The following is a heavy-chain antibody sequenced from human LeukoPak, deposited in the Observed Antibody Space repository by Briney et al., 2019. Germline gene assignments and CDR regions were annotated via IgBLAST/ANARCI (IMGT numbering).Heavy chain of an antibody. J-gene: IGHJ5*02. D-gene: IGHD6-13*01. CDR1: GYTFTSYY. CDR2: INPKSGGT. V-gene: IGHV1-2*02. CDR3: ARGAAAGSNWFDP. Sequence: ASVKVSCKASGYTFTSYYIHLVRQAPGQGLEWMGWINPKSGGTQYAPKFQGRVTMTRDTSISPAYMELSSLTSDDTAVYYCARGAAAGSNWFDPWGQGTLVTVSS.